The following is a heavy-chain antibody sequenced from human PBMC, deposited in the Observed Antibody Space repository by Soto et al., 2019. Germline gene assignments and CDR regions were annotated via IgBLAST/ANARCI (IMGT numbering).Heavy chain of an antibody. CDR2: INAGNGNT. V-gene: IGHV1-3*01. D-gene: IGHD4-17*01. CDR1: GYTFTSYA. Sequence: QVQLVQSGAEVKKPGASVKVSCKASGYTFTSYAMHWVRQAPGQRLEWMGWINAGNGNTKYSQKFQGRVTITRDTSASTAYMEMSSLRSEDTAVYYCARETPLTTVTTYAFDIWGKGTMVTVSS. CDR3: ARETPLTTVTTYAFDI. J-gene: IGHJ3*02.